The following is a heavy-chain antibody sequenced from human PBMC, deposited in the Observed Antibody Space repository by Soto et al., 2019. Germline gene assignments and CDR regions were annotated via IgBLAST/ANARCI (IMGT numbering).Heavy chain of an antibody. CDR3: AKVHIAGTPYGMDV. D-gene: IGHD1-20*01. V-gene: IGHV3-30*18. CDR1: GFTFSSYG. J-gene: IGHJ6*02. Sequence: QVQLEESEGGVVQPGRSLRLSCAASGFTFSSYGMHWVRQAPGKGLEWVAVISYDGSNKYYADSVKGRFTISRDNSKNTQYLQMNSLRAEDTAVYYCAKVHIAGTPYGMDVWGQGTTVTVSS. CDR2: ISYDGSNK.